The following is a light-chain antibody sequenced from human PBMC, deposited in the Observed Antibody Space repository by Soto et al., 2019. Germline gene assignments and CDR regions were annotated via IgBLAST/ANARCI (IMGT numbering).Light chain of an antibody. J-gene: IGLJ3*02. CDR2: EVS. CDR3: SSYASSTTWV. V-gene: IGLV2-14*01. Sequence: QSALTQPASVSGSPGQSITISCTGTSSDVGGYNYVSWYQQYPGKAPKLMIYEVSNRPSGVSNRFSGSKSGNTASLGISGLEAEDEGNYYCSSYASSTTWVFGGGTKLTVL. CDR1: SSDVGGYNY.